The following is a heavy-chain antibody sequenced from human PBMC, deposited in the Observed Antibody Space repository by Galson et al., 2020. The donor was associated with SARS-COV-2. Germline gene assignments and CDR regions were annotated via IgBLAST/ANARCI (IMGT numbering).Heavy chain of an antibody. CDR3: ARVSGQQLVLYWFNP. CDR2: ISAYNGNT. Sequence: GESLKISCKASGYTFTSYGISWVRQAPGQGLEWMGWISAYNGNTNYAQKLQGRVTMTTDTSTSTAYMELRSLRSDDTAVYYCARVSGQQLVLYWFNPWGQGTLVTVSS. D-gene: IGHD6-13*01. V-gene: IGHV1-18*04. CDR1: GYTFTSYG. J-gene: IGHJ5*02.